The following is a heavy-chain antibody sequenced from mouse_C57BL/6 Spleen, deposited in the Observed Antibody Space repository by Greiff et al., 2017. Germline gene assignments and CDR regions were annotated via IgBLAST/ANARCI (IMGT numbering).Heavy chain of an antibody. CDR1: GYTFTDYE. D-gene: IGHD1-1*01. CDR3: TRWAVTVVARCFDV. J-gene: IGHJ1*03. Sequence: VQLQQSGAELVRPGASVTLSCKASGYTFTDYEMHWVKQTPVHGLEWIGAIDPETGGTAYNQKFKGKAILTADKSSSTAYMELRSLTSDDSAVYYCTRWAVTVVARCFDVWGTGTTVTVSS. CDR2: IDPETGGT. V-gene: IGHV1-15*01.